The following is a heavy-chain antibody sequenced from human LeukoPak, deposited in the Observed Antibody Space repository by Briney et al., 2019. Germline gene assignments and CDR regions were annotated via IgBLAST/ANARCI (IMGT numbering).Heavy chain of an antibody. V-gene: IGHV1-18*01. CDR2: IGAYNGNT. J-gene: IGHJ6*02. CDR3: ARVLNRITPDGMDV. D-gene: IGHD3-10*01. CDR1: GYTFTSYG. Sequence: ASVKVSCKASGYTFTSYGISWVRQAPGQGLEWMGWIGAYNGNTNYAQKLQGRVTMTTDTSTSTAYMELRSLRSDDTAVYYCARVLNRITPDGMDVWGQGTTVTVSS.